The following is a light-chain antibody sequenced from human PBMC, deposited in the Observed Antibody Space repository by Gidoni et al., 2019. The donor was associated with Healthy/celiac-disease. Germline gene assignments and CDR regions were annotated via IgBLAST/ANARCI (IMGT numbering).Light chain of an antibody. J-gene: IGKJ2*01. CDR1: QSISSW. Sequence: DIQMTQSPSTLSASVGDRVTITCRASQSISSWLAWYQQKPGKAPKLLIYQASSIESGVPSRFSGSGSGTEFTLTISRLEPDDFATYYCQQYNSYSTFGQGTKLEIK. CDR2: QAS. CDR3: QQYNSYST. V-gene: IGKV1-5*03.